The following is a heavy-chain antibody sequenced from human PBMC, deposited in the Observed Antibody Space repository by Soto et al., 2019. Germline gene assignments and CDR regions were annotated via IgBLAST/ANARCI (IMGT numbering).Heavy chain of an antibody. CDR2: IIPILGIA. Sequence: QVQLVQSGAEVKKPGSSVKVSCKASGGTFSSYTISWVRQAPGQGLEWMGRIIPILGIANYAQKFQGRVTITAXXSXSXXYMELSSLRSEDTAVYYCARQGQQLVRRYCYGMDVWGQGTTVTVSS. J-gene: IGHJ6*02. D-gene: IGHD6-13*01. V-gene: IGHV1-69*02. CDR3: ARQGQQLVRRYCYGMDV. CDR1: GGTFSSYT.